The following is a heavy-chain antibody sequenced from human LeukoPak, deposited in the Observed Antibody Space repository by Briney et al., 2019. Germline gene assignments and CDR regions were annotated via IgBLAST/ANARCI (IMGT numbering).Heavy chain of an antibody. CDR3: VREGEGPLSKDFDY. CDR2: IGPHSTFT. J-gene: IGHJ4*02. CDR1: GFTFTDHY. D-gene: IGHD2/OR15-2a*01. Sequence: ASVKVSCKSSGFTFTDHYIHWVCQGPGQGLEWMGYIGPHSTFTSSPQEFQGRVTMTRDASMSTAYMELTRLTSDDTAAYYCVREGEGPLSKDFDYWGQGTLVTVSS. V-gene: IGHV1-2*02.